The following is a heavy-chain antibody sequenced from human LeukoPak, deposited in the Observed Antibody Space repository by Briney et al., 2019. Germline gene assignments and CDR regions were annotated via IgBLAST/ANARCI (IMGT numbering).Heavy chain of an antibody. CDR1: GFTFSSYG. Sequence: GGSLRLSCAASGFTFSSYGMHWVRQAPGKGLEWVAFIRYDGRNKYSADSVKGRITISRDNSKNTLYLQMNSLRAEDTAVYYCARTKSGSYLIDYWGQGTLVTVSS. V-gene: IGHV3-30*02. D-gene: IGHD1-26*01. J-gene: IGHJ4*02. CDR2: IRYDGRNK. CDR3: ARTKSGSYLIDY.